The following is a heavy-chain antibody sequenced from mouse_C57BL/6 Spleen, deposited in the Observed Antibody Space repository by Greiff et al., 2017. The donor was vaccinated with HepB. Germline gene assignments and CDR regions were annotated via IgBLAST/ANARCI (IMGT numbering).Heavy chain of an antibody. Sequence: EVQLQQSGAELVRPGASVKLSCTASGFNIKDDYMHWVKQRPEQGLEWIGWIDPENGDTEYATKFQGKATITADTSSNTAYLQLSSLTSEDTAVYCCTFYDDYDGEDCWGQGTTLTVSS. CDR2: IDPENGDT. J-gene: IGHJ2*01. CDR3: TFYDDYDGEDC. V-gene: IGHV14-4*01. D-gene: IGHD2-4*01. CDR1: GFNIKDDY.